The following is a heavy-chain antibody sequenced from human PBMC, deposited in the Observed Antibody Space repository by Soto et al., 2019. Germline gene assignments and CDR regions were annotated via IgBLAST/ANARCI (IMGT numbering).Heavy chain of an antibody. CDR2: ISSDGTGT. J-gene: IGHJ6*02. V-gene: IGHV3-74*01. D-gene: IGHD3-10*02. CDR3: ACSYGMDV. CDR1: GFTFSDYW. Sequence: EMQLVESGGDLVQPGGSLRLSCTASGFTFSDYWMHWVRHAPGKGLVWVSRISSDGTGTTYADSVKGRFIISRDNAKNTLYLQMNSLRDEDTAVYYCACSYGMDVWGQGTTVTVSS.